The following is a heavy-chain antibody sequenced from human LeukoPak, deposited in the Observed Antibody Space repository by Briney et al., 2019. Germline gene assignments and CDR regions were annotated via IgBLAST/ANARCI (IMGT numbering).Heavy chain of an antibody. CDR1: GGSISSYY. J-gene: IGHJ3*02. V-gene: IGHV4-59*01. D-gene: IGHD6-19*01. Sequence: SETLPLTCTVSGGSISSYYWSWIRQPPGKGLEWIGYIYYSGSTNYNPSLKSRVTISVDTSKNQFSLKLSSVTAADTAVYYCARDPGQWHYAFDIWGQGTMVTVSS. CDR3: ARDPGQWHYAFDI. CDR2: IYYSGST.